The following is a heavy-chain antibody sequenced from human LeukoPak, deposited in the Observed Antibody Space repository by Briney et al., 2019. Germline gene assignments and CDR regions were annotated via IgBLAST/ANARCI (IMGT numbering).Heavy chain of an antibody. D-gene: IGHD1-1*01. CDR2: ISSSSSYT. Sequence: NSGGSLRLSCAASGFTFSDYYMSWVRQAPGKGLEWVSYISSSSSYTNYADSVKGRFTISRDNAKNSLYLQMNSLRAEDTAVYYCARTIITGTTFLSDGMDVWGKGTTVTVSS. CDR3: ARTIITGTTFLSDGMDV. J-gene: IGHJ6*04. CDR1: GFTFSDYY. V-gene: IGHV3-11*06.